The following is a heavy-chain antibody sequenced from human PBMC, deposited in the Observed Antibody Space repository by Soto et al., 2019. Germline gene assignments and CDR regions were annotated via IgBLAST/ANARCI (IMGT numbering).Heavy chain of an antibody. CDR2: ISAYNGNT. CDR3: ARVIGYYYHMDV. D-gene: IGHD3-22*01. J-gene: IGHJ6*02. CDR1: GYTFTTYD. Sequence: QVQLVQSGGEVKKPGASVKVSCKASGYTFTTYDLSWVRQAPGQGLEWMGWISAYNGNTNYAQNLQGRVTMTTDTSTSTAYMELRSLRSDVTAVYYCARVIGYYYHMDVWGQGTTVTVSS. V-gene: IGHV1-18*01.